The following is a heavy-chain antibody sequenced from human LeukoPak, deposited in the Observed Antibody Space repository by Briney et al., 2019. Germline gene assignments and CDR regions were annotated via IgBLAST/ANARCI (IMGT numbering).Heavy chain of an antibody. CDR3: ARGPPGYCSSTSCYEPIDAFDI. V-gene: IGHV4-4*07. Sequence: PSETLSLTCTVSGGSISSYYWSWIRQPAGKGLEWIGRIYTSGSTNYNPSLKSRVTMSVDTSKNQLSLKLRSVTAADTAVYYCARGPPGYCSSTSCYEPIDAFDIWGQGTMVTVSS. CDR1: GGSISSYY. D-gene: IGHD2-2*01. J-gene: IGHJ3*02. CDR2: IYTSGST.